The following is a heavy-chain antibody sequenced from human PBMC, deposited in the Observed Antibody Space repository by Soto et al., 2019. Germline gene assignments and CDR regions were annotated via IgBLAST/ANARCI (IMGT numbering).Heavy chain of an antibody. Sequence: QVQLQESGPGLVKPSQTLSLTCTVSGGSISSGGYYWSWIRQHPGKGLECIGYIYYTGSTFYNPSLKSRVTISVDTSKNRFSLKLSSVTAADTAVYYCARVWGRYDTSDSHYYYMDVWGKGTTVTVSS. D-gene: IGHD3-16*01. J-gene: IGHJ6*03. V-gene: IGHV4-31*03. CDR2: IYYTGST. CDR3: ARVWGRYDTSDSHYYYMDV. CDR1: GGSISSGGYY.